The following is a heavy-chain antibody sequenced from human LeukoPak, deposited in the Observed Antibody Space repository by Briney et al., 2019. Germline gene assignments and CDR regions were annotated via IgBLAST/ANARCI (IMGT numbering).Heavy chain of an antibody. CDR3: VRVKGSYFDY. J-gene: IGHJ4*02. CDR1: GFPLSSYS. Sequence: GGSLRLSCAASGFPLSSYSINWVRQAPGKGLEWVSYISSSGSAIYYVDSVKGRFSVSRDNAKNSLFLQMNSPRAEDTAVYYCVRVKGSYFDYWGQGALVTVSS. V-gene: IGHV3-48*01. D-gene: IGHD2-15*01. CDR2: ISSSGSAI.